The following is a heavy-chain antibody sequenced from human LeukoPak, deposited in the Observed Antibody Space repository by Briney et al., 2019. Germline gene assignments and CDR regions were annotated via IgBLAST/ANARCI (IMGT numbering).Heavy chain of an antibody. D-gene: IGHD6-19*01. CDR1: AFTVSSNY. CDR2: IGSDNKP. Sequence: GGSLRLSCAASAFTVSSNYMTSVRHPPGNGLEWVSSIGSDNKPHYSESVKGRFAISRDNSKSMLFLQLNSLRAEDTDVYYCARSASGWFDFWGQGTLVTVSS. J-gene: IGHJ4*02. CDR3: ARSASGWFDF. V-gene: IGHV3-53*01.